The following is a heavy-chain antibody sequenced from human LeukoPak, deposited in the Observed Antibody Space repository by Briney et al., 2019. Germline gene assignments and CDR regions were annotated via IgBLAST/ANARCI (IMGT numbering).Heavy chain of an antibody. Sequence: GGSLRLFCAASGFTFSNHGMTWVRQAPGKGLEWVSAIEISGAVTYYADSVKGRFTISRDNVKNTLYLQMNSLRAEDTAVYYCARDMRVRGVNIYAMDDWGQGTTVTVSS. CDR3: ARDMRVRGVNIYAMDD. J-gene: IGHJ6*02. D-gene: IGHD3-10*01. CDR2: IEISGAVT. CDR1: GFTFSNHG. V-gene: IGHV3-23*01.